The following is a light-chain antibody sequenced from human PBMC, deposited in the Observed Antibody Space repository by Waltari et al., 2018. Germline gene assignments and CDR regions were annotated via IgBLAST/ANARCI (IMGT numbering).Light chain of an antibody. CDR3: ATWDDRLDNVV. J-gene: IGLJ2*01. V-gene: IGLV1-44*01. CDR2: SNN. Sequence: QSVLTQPPSASGTPGQRVTISCSGSSSNIGSNTVNWYQQLPGTDPKFLIYSNNQRPSGVPDRFSGSKSGTSASLAISGLQSEDEADYYCATWDDRLDNVVFGGGTKLTVL. CDR1: SSNIGSNT.